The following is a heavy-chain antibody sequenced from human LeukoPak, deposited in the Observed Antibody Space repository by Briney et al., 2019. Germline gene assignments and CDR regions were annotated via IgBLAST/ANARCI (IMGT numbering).Heavy chain of an antibody. D-gene: IGHD4-23*01. J-gene: IGHJ6*03. Sequence: GGSLRLSCAASGFTFSSYAMSWVRQAPGKGLEWVSAISGSGGSTYYADSVKGRFTISRDNAKNSLYLQMNSLRAEDTAVYYCARDREGYGGNSASYYYYYMDVWGKGTTVTVSS. CDR1: GFTFSSYA. CDR3: ARDREGYGGNSASYYYYYMDV. CDR2: ISGSGGST. V-gene: IGHV3-23*01.